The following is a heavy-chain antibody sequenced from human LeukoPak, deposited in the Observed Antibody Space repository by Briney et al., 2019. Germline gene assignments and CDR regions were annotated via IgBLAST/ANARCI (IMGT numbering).Heavy chain of an antibody. CDR3: ARNLVPAAFDY. CDR1: GGSISSGDYY. V-gene: IGHV4-30-4*08. Sequence: SRTLSLNCTVSGGSISSGDYYWSWIRQPPGKGLEWIGYIYYSGSTYYNPSLKSRVTISVGTSKNQFSLKLSSVTAADTAVYYCARNLVPAAFDYWGQGTLVTVSS. J-gene: IGHJ4*02. D-gene: IGHD2-2*01. CDR2: IYYSGST.